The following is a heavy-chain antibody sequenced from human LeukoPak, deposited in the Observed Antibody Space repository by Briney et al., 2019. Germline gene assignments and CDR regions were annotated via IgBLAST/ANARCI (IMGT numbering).Heavy chain of an antibody. CDR1: GFTFSSYE. Sequence: QPGGSLRLSCAASGFTFSSYEMNWVRQAPGKGLEWVSYISSSGSTIYYADSVKGRFTISRDNAKNSLYLQMNSLRAEDTAVYYCARDEPPLYYYDSSGFLYPGAFDIWGQGTMVTVSS. J-gene: IGHJ3*02. V-gene: IGHV3-48*03. CDR2: ISSSGSTI. D-gene: IGHD3-22*01. CDR3: ARDEPPLYYYDSSGFLYPGAFDI.